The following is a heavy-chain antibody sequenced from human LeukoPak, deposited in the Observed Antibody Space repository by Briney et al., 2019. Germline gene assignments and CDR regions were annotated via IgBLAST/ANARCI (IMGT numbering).Heavy chain of an antibody. J-gene: IGHJ4*02. D-gene: IGHD5-18*01. CDR2: IKQEGVET. CDR3: VRGGFTYDL. V-gene: IGHV3-7*01. Sequence: GGSLRLSCAVSGFRLGGHWMSWVRQAPGKGLEWVANIKQEGVETYYVDSVKGRFTISRDNVRSWLYLQMTSLRVEDTAVYFCVRGGFTYDLWGQGTLVTVSS. CDR1: GFRLGGHW.